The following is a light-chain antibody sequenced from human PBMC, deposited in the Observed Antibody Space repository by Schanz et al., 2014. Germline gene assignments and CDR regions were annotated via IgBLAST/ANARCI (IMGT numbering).Light chain of an antibody. CDR3: QSYDSSLSGWV. Sequence: QSVLTQPPSVSGAPGQRVTISCTGSSSNSGAGYDIHWYQHLPGTAPKLLIYGNSNRPSGVPDRFSGSKSGTSASLAITGLHAEDEADYYCQSYDSSLSGWVFGGGTKLTVL. J-gene: IGLJ3*02. CDR1: SSNSGAGYD. CDR2: GNS. V-gene: IGLV1-40*01.